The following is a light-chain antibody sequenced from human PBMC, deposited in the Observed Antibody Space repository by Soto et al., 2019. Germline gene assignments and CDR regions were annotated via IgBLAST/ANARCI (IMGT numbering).Light chain of an antibody. CDR2: DAS. V-gene: IGKV3-11*01. CDR1: QSVSSY. Sequence: EIVVTQSPATLSLSPGERATLSCRASQSVSSYLAWYQQKPGQAPRLLIYDASNRATGIPARFSGSGSGTDFTLTISSLEPEDFAVYYCQQRSNWSFTFGPGTKVDIK. CDR3: QQRSNWSFT. J-gene: IGKJ3*01.